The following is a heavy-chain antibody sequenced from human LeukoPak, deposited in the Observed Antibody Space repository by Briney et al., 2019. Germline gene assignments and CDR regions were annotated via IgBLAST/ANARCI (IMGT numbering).Heavy chain of an antibody. D-gene: IGHD3-10*01. CDR1: GFIFSDYC. CDR3: EKDRVWAGSGFAH. Sequence: AGASLRLSCAASGFIFSDYCMRWVRQAPGKGREWVPFIRYDEKTINYADSGEGRFTVSRDKPQSTLYLQMNCVTTEDTYVSDCEKDRVWAGSGFAHWGKGTLVTVSS. J-gene: IGHJ4*02. CDR2: IRYDEKTI. V-gene: IGHV3-30*02.